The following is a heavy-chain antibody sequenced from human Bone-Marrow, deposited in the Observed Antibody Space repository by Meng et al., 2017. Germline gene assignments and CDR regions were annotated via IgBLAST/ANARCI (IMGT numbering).Heavy chain of an antibody. CDR1: GFTFSSYA. V-gene: IGHV3-30*01. J-gene: IGHJ4*02. Sequence: VALVESGARVVQPGRSLGRSCAASGFTFSSYAMHWVRQAPGKGLEWVAVISYDGSNKYYADSVKGRFTISRDNSKNTLYLQMNSLRAEDTAVYYCARLVVVAAIDYWGQGTLVTVSS. CDR3: ARLVVVAAIDY. D-gene: IGHD2-15*01. CDR2: ISYDGSNK.